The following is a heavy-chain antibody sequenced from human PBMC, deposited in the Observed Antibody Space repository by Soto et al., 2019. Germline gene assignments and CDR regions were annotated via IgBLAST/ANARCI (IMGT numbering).Heavy chain of an antibody. J-gene: IGHJ4*02. Sequence: SETLSLTCTVSGGSVSSGSYYWSWIWQPPGKGLEWIGYIYYSGSTNYNPSLKSRVTISVDTSKNQFSLKLSSVTAADTAVYYCARAQGDYYDSSGYRFDYWGQGTLVTVS. V-gene: IGHV4-61*01. CDR2: IYYSGST. D-gene: IGHD3-22*01. CDR3: ARAQGDYYDSSGYRFDY. CDR1: GGSVSSGSYY.